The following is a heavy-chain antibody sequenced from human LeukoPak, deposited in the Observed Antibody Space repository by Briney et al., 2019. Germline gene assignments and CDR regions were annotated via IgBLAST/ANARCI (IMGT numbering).Heavy chain of an antibody. CDR1: GFTFRDYW. V-gene: IGHV3-7*01. D-gene: IGHD6-13*01. Sequence: GGSLRLSCAASGFTFRDYWMTWVRQAPGKGLEWVTNIKQDGSEKYYVDSVKGRFTISRDNAKNSLYLQMNSLRAEDTAVYYCARDRSISSSWYDYWGQGTLVTVSS. J-gene: IGHJ4*02. CDR3: ARDRSISSSWYDY. CDR2: IKQDGSEK.